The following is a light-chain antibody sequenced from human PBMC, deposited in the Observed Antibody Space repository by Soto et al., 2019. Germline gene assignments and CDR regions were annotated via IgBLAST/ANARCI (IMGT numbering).Light chain of an antibody. V-gene: IGLV2-23*02. CDR1: SSDVGSYNL. J-gene: IGLJ1*01. CDR3: CSYAGSSTYV. Sequence: QSALTQPASVSASPGQSITISCTGTSSDVGSYNLVSWYQQNPGKAPKLMIYEVSKRPSGVSNRFSGSKSGNTASLTISGLQSEDEADYYCCSYAGSSTYVFGTGTKVTVL. CDR2: EVS.